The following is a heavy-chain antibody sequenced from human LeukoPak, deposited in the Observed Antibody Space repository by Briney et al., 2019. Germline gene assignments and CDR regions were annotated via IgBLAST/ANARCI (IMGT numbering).Heavy chain of an antibody. J-gene: IGHJ4*02. D-gene: IGHD3-3*01. CDR3: AREDLLRFLVDY. CDR2: INPNSGGT. V-gene: IGHV1-2*02. CDR1: GYTFTGYY. Sequence: AASVKVSCKASGYTFTGYYMHWVRQAPGQGLEWMGWINPNSGGTNYAQKFQGRVTMTRDTSISTAYMELSRLRSDDTAVYSCAREDLLRFLVDYWGQGTLVTVSS.